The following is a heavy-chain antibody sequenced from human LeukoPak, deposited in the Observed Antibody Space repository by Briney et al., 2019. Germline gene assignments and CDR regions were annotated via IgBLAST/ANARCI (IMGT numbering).Heavy chain of an antibody. V-gene: IGHV4-59*01. D-gene: IGHD1-26*01. Sequence: SETLSLTCPVSGGSISKYYWSWIRQPPGKGLEWIGYSYYSGSTNYKSSLKSRVTISVDTSKNQFSLKLSSVTAADTAGYYCARDPVGWELDYYYGRDVWGQGTTVTVSS. CDR1: GGSISKYY. J-gene: IGHJ6*02. CDR2: SYYSGST. CDR3: ARDPVGWELDYYYGRDV.